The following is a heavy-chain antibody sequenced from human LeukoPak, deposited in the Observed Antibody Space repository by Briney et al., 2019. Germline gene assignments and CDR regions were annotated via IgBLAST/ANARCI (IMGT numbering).Heavy chain of an antibody. V-gene: IGHV3-30*02. CDR2: IHYDGSDK. D-gene: IGHD5-18*01. Sequence: PGGSLRLSLASSGCTFSSYGMHWVRQAPGKGLEGVAFIHYDGSDKYFADSVKGRSIISRDNSKNTLYLQMNSLRAEDTAVYYCAIEVDTAMAPLDYWGQGTLVTVSS. CDR3: AIEVDTAMAPLDY. J-gene: IGHJ4*02. CDR1: GCTFSSYG.